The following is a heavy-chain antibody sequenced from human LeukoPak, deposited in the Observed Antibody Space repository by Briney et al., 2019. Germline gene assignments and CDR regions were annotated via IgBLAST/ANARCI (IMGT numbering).Heavy chain of an antibody. CDR2: INPSGGST. D-gene: IGHD2-21*01. CDR1: GYTFTSYY. J-gene: IGHJ4*02. Sequence: ASVKVSCKASGYTFTSYYMHWVRQAPGQGLEWMGIINPSGGSTSYAQKFQGRVTMTRDTSTSTVYMELSSLRSEDTAVYYCATIYSSANFDYWGQGTLVTVSS. V-gene: IGHV1-46*01. CDR3: ATIYSSANFDY.